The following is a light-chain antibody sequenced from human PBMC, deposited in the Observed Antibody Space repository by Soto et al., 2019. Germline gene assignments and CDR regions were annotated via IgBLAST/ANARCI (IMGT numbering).Light chain of an antibody. Sequence: NFMLTQPHSMSGSPGKTVTISCTRSSGSVASNHVQWYQQRPGSSPTTVIFEDNQRPSGVPDRFSGSIDTSSNSASLSISGLKTEYEADYYCQSYDGSNWVFGGWTKVTVL. CDR3: QSYDGSNWV. J-gene: IGLJ3*02. CDR2: EDN. CDR1: SGSVASNH. V-gene: IGLV6-57*01.